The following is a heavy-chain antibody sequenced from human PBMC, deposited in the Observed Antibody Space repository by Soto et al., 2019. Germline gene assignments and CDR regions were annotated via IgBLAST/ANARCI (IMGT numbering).Heavy chain of an antibody. CDR2: IHYNGNT. V-gene: IGHV4-59*01. CDR3: ARERNLGRWIQPLDS. D-gene: IGHD2-2*03. Sequence: QVQLQVSGPGLVKPSETLSLTCTVSGDSISSYSWSWIRQPPGKGLEWIGNIHYNGNTKYSPSLKRLVTMSVDTSKNHFSLKLISVTTADTAVYFCARERNLGRWIQPLDSWGQGTLVTVSS. J-gene: IGHJ4*02. CDR1: GDSISSYS.